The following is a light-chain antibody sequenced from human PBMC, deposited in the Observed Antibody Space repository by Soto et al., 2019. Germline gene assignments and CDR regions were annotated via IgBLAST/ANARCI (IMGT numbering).Light chain of an antibody. V-gene: IGKV1-5*01. J-gene: IGKJ1*01. CDR1: QTFNSW. CDR3: QHYNTWT. CDR2: EAF. Sequence: PSRMYASVGDTITITCRASQTFNSWVTWYQXXXXXAXXLLIYEAFTLQSGVSSRFSGNGSGTEFSLTISSLQADDFGSYYCQHYNTWTFGPGNKVDIK.